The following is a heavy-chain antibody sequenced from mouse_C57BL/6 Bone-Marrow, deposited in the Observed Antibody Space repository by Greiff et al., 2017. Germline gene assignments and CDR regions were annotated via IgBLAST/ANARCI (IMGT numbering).Heavy chain of an antibody. V-gene: IGHV1-7*01. CDR3: AYGSSYWYCDV. Sequence: QVHVKQSGAELAKPGASVKLSCKASGYTFTSYWMHWVKQRPGQGLEWIGYINPSSGYTKYNQKFKDKATLTADKSSSTAYMQLSSLTYEDSAVYYCAYGSSYWYCDVWGTGTTVTVSS. CDR1: GYTFTSYW. J-gene: IGHJ1*03. D-gene: IGHD1-1*01. CDR2: INPSSGYT.